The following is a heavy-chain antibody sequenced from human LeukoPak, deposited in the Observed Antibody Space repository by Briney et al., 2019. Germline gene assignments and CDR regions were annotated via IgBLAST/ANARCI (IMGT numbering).Heavy chain of an antibody. J-gene: IGHJ3*02. CDR3: ARELDGYDSYAFDI. CDR1: GFTFSSYS. CDR2: ISSSSSYI. V-gene: IGHV3-21*01. Sequence: GGSLSLSCAASGFTFSSYSMNWVRQAPGKGLEWVSSISSSSSYIYYADSVKGRFTISRDNAKNSLYLQMNSLRAEDTAVYYCARELDGYDSYAFDIWGQGTMVTVSS. D-gene: IGHD5-12*01.